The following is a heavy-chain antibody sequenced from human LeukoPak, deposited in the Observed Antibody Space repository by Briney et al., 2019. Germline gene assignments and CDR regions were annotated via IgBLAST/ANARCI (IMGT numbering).Heavy chain of an antibody. J-gene: IGHJ4*02. V-gene: IGHV4-34*01. CDR1: GGSFSGYY. Sequence: SETLSLTCAVYGGSFSGYYWSWIRQPPGKGLEWIGEINHSGSTNYNPSLKSRVTISVDTSKNQFSLKLSSVTAADTAVYYCVRDFVYSGSYGLGYWGQGTLVTVSS. CDR2: INHSGST. D-gene: IGHD1-26*01. CDR3: VRDFVYSGSYGLGY.